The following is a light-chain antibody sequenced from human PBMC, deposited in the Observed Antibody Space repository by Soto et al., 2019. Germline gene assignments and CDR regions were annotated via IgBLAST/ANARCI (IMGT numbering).Light chain of an antibody. Sequence: QSALTQPASVSGSPGQSVTISCTGTSTDVGGCNYVSWYQQHPGKAPKLLIYEVSNRPSGVTNRFSGSTSGNPASLNISGLQAEDEADYYCSSYTSSSTPYVFCTGTKLTVL. V-gene: IGLV2-14*01. J-gene: IGLJ1*01. CDR2: EVS. CDR3: SSYTSSSTPYV. CDR1: STDVGGCNY.